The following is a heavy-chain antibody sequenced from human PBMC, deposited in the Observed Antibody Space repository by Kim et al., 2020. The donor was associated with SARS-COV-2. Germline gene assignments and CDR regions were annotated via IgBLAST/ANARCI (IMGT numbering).Heavy chain of an antibody. V-gene: IGHV3-7*03. D-gene: IGHD1-1*01. J-gene: IGHJ4*02. Sequence: GGSLRLSCAASGFTLNNAWMSWIRQAPGKGLQWVAHTSPDGTNNYYVDSVKGRFTISRDNGKNLLYLQMNYLRAEDTSVYYCTGWVGSLNYWGQRVLVSVSS. CDR3: TGWVGSLNY. CDR1: GFTLNNAW. CDR2: TSPDGTNN.